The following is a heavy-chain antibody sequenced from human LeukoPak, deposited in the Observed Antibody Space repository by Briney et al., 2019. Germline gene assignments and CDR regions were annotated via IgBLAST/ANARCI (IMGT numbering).Heavy chain of an antibody. CDR2: IYYSGST. CDR1: GGSISSSSYY. V-gene: IGHV4-39*01. Sequence: SETLSLTCTVSGGSISSSSYYWGWIRQPPGKGLEWIGSIYYSGSTYYNPSLKSRATISVDTSKNQFSLKLSSVTAADTAVYYCARIPTYYYDSSGYYYGAFDIWGQGTMVTVSS. J-gene: IGHJ3*02. CDR3: ARIPTYYYDSSGYYYGAFDI. D-gene: IGHD3-22*01.